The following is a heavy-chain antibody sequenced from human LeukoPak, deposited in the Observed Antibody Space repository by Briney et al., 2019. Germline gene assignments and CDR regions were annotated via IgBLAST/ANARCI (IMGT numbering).Heavy chain of an antibody. D-gene: IGHD1-7*01. CDR2: ISSSSSYT. J-gene: IGHJ6*02. CDR1: GFTFSRFW. V-gene: IGHV3-21*05. Sequence: PGGSLRLSCAASGFTFSRFWMNWVRQAPGKGLEWVSYISSSSSYTNYADSVKGRFTISRDNAKNSLYLQMNSLRAEDTAVYYCARVSELELRYYYGMDVWGQGTTVTVSS. CDR3: ARVSELELRYYYGMDV.